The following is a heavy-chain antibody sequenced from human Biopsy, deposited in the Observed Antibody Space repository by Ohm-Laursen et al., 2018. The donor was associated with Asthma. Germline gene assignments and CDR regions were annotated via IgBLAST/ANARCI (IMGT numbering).Heavy chain of an antibody. CDR1: GYSLTDLS. D-gene: IGHD4-17*01. CDR3: ASDFPKDYVRYNFQF. V-gene: IGHV1-24*01. J-gene: IGHJ4*02. Sequence: TSVKVSCKVSGYSLTDLSMHWVRQAPGQGLEWMGGHDHEEGGTVNARRFQGRVTMTEDTSTDTAYMELSSLSSDDTAVYYCASDFPKDYVRYNFQFWGQGTLVTVSS. CDR2: HDHEEGGT.